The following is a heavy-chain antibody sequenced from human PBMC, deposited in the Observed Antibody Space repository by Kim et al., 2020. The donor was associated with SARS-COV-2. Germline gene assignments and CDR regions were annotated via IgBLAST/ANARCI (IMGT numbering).Heavy chain of an antibody. J-gene: IGHJ6*01. CDR2: VSSVGVYT. D-gene: IGHD5-18*01. CDR1: GFTFSKYA. V-gene: IGHV3-23*01. Sequence: GGSLRLSCVVSGFTFSKYALSWIRQPPGKGLEVVAGVSSVGVYTYYRESLKGRFTVSRDNSKKTFYLQMRGLRHDDTAVYYCVKDLSHTPGYIICYYY. CDR3: VKDLSHTPGYIICYYY.